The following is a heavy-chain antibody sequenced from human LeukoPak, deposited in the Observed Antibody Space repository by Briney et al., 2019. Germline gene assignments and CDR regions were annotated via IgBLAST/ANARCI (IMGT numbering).Heavy chain of an antibody. V-gene: IGHV3-66*02. CDR2: IYSVGSI. CDR1: GFTVSSYY. J-gene: IGHJ5*02. Sequence: GGSVRVSCEASGFTVSSYYMSWVRQAPGKGLEWVAVIYSVGSIYYAEPVMWRFTISRENSKNTLYLQINSLRAEDRVVYYCAGASGYYYAWFDPWGQGTLVTVSS. CDR3: AGASGYYYAWFDP. D-gene: IGHD3-22*01.